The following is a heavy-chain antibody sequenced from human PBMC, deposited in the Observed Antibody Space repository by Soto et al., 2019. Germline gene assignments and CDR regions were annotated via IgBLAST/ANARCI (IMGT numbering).Heavy chain of an antibody. CDR3: ATLDGLSAAGTWGYFQH. V-gene: IGHV3-23*01. J-gene: IGHJ1*01. CDR2: ITDTGGRT. D-gene: IGHD6-13*01. Sequence: EVQLLESGGGLIQPGGSLRLSSAASGLTFSIYALSWVREAPGKGLEWVSGITDTGGRTYYADSVQGRFTISRDNSQSTVYLQMNSLRAEDTAVYYCATLDGLSAAGTWGYFQHWGQGTLVTFSS. CDR1: GLTFSIYA.